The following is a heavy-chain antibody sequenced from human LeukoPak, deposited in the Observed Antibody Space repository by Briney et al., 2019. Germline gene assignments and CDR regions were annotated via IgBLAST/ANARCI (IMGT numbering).Heavy chain of an antibody. Sequence: PGGSLRLSCAASGFTFSSYAMSWVRQAPGKGLEWVSAISGSGGSTYHADSVKGRFTISRDNSKNTLYLQMNSLRAEDTAVYYCAREGYYDSSGYYWGQGTLVTVSS. CDR2: ISGSGGST. CDR1: GFTFSSYA. V-gene: IGHV3-23*01. CDR3: AREGYYDSSGYY. J-gene: IGHJ4*02. D-gene: IGHD3-22*01.